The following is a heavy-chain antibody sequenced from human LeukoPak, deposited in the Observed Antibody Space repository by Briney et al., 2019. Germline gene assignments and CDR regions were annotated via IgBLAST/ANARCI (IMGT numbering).Heavy chain of an antibody. CDR3: AKDAQGYARGGKSGFDY. V-gene: IGHV3-30*04. CDR2: ISNDERNK. CDR1: GFNFHNFA. Sequence: PGGSLRLSCEASGFNFHNFAMHWVRQAPGKGLEWVAVISNDERNKYYTDSVKGRFTISRDNSKSTVYLQMNSLRPEDTAVYYCAKDAQGYARGGKSGFDYWGQGTLVTVSS. D-gene: IGHD2-8*01. J-gene: IGHJ4*02.